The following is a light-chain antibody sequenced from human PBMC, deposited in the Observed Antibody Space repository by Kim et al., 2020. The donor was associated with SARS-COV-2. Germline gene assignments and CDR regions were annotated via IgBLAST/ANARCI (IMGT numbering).Light chain of an antibody. V-gene: IGLV1-47*01. J-gene: IGLJ1*01. CDR3: SSWDDSLAGFYV. Sequence: QSVLIQPPSTSGTPGQTVTISCSGSSSNIGSNYVFWHRHVPGTAPKLLIYRNRQRPSGVPDRFSGSKSGTSASLTISGLRSGDEGDYFCSSWDDSLAGFYVFGSGTKVTVL. CDR1: SSNIGSNY. CDR2: RNR.